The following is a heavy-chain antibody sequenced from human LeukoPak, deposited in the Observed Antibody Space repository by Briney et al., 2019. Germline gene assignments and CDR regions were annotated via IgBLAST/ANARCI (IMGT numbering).Heavy chain of an antibody. D-gene: IGHD1-7*01. V-gene: IGHV3-23*01. CDR3: AKAKYITGTTLGFDY. Sequence: GGSLRLSCAASGFTFSTYAMNWVRQASGKGLEWVSAISVSGGSTYYADSVKGRFTISRDNSKNTLYLQMNSLRAEDTAVYYCAKAKYITGTTLGFDYWGQGTLVTVSS. J-gene: IGHJ4*02. CDR2: ISVSGGST. CDR1: GFTFSTYA.